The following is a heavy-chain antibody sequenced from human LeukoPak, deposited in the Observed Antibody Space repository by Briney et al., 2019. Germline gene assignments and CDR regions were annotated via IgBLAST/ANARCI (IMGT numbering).Heavy chain of an antibody. CDR3: AKGYASGTYYFDC. D-gene: IGHD3-10*01. J-gene: IGHJ4*02. Sequence: GGSLRLSCAASGFTFGTFAMSWVRQAPGKGLEWVSAITGSGSNTFYADSVKGRFAISRDNSKNTVFLQMNSLRAEDTGEYYCAKGYASGTYYFDCWGQGTPVTVSS. CDR1: GFTFGTFA. V-gene: IGHV3-23*01. CDR2: ITGSGSNT.